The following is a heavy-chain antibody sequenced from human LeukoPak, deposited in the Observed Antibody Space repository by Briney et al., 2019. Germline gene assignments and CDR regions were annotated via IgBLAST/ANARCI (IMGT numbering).Heavy chain of an antibody. CDR2: IYTSGST. Sequence: SETLSLTCTVSGGSISSYYWSWIRQPAGKGLEWIGRIYTSGSTNYNPSLRSRVAISVDKSRNQFSLKLSSVTAADTAVYYCARDYSNYVVWFDPWGQGTLVTVSS. V-gene: IGHV4-4*07. CDR1: GGSISSYY. D-gene: IGHD4-11*01. J-gene: IGHJ5*02. CDR3: ARDYSNYVVWFDP.